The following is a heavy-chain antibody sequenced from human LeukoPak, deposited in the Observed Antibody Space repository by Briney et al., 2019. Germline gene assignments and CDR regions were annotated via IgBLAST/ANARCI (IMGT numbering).Heavy chain of an antibody. CDR3: AREGKDPAPKWFDP. J-gene: IGHJ5*02. CDR1: GGSISSSYW. D-gene: IGHD2-15*01. CDR2: IYHSGST. V-gene: IGHV4-4*02. Sequence: PSGTLSLTCGVSGGSISSSYWWSWVRQPPGKGLEWIGEIYHSGSTNYSPSLKSRVTISVDKSKNQFSLKLSSVTAADTAVYYCAREGKDPAPKWFDPWGQGTLVTVSS.